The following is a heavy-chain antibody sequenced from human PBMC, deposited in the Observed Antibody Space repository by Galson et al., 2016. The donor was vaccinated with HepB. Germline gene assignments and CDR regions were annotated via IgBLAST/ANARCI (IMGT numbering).Heavy chain of an antibody. CDR1: QFTFTSYT. D-gene: IGHD4-17*01. CDR3: ARLGVTLEYGDPALYYYYGMDV. J-gene: IGHJ6*02. V-gene: IGHV3-21*01. Sequence: SLRLSCAASQFTFTSYTMNWVRQAPGKGLEWVSCISTGSDYIYYADSVKGRFTISRDNAKNSLYLQMTSLQAEDTAVYYCARLGVTLEYGDPALYYYYGMDVWGQGTTVTVSS. CDR2: ISTGSDYI.